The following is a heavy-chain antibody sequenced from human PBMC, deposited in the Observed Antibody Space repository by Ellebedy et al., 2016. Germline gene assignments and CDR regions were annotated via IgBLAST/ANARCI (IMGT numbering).Heavy chain of an antibody. V-gene: IGHV3-23*01. D-gene: IGHD7-27*01. CDR1: GFTFSRNA. Sequence: GGSLRLSCAASGFTFSRNAMAWVRQAPGKGLEWVSSLGGDGNTYYPDSVKGRFTISRDSSKNTLYLQMNSLRAEDTATYFCAKDIWGWTFDSWGQGTLVTVSS. CDR2: LGGDGNT. CDR3: AKDIWGWTFDS. J-gene: IGHJ5*01.